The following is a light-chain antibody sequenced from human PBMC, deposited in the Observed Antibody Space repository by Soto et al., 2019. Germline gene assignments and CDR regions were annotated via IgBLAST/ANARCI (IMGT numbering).Light chain of an antibody. CDR2: DAS. J-gene: IGKJ4*01. CDR3: QHRRSWPLT. V-gene: IGKV3-11*01. Sequence: EIVLTQSPATLSLSPGERATLSCRASQSVNNYLAWYQQKPGQAPRLLIYDASNRATGIPARFSGSGSGTDLTLTISSLEPEDFAVYYCQHRRSWPLTFGGGTKVEIK. CDR1: QSVNNY.